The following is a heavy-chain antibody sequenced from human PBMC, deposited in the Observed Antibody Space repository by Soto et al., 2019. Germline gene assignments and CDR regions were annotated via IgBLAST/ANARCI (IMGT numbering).Heavy chain of an antibody. CDR2: INPRGGIT. V-gene: IGHV1-46*01. J-gene: IGHJ6*02. CDR1: GYTFTSYY. D-gene: IGHD6-13*01. Sequence: ASVKVSCKASGYTFTSYYIHWVRQAPGQGLEWMGIINPRGGITTYAQKFQGRLTMTGDTSTSTVYMELSGLTSEDTAMYHCASRPAYGSSWYGIPPDLSHGMDVWGQGTTVTVSS. CDR3: ASRPAYGSSWYGIPPDLSHGMDV.